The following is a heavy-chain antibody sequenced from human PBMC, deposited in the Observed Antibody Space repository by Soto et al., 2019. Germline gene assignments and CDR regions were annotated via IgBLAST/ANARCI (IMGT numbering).Heavy chain of an antibody. J-gene: IGHJ4*02. CDR2: IYHSGTT. CDR3: ARSLLTSSWFAGF. Sequence: SETLSLTCAVSGDFISSGCYWGWFRQTPGKGLEWIGSIYHSGTTYYSPSFQSRVNISIDKSKNHFSLQLSSLTAADTAVYHCARSLLTSSWFAGFWGQGTRVTVSS. V-gene: IGHV4-38-2*01. CDR1: GDFISSGCY. D-gene: IGHD3-10*01.